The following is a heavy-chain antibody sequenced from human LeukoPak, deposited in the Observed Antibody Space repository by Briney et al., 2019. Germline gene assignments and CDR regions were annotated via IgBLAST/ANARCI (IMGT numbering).Heavy chain of an antibody. CDR2: IYDSGST. J-gene: IGHJ5*02. CDR1: GGSISSGAYY. CDR3: ASSPRGYDYGCKWFDP. D-gene: IGHD5-18*01. V-gene: IGHV4-31*03. Sequence: PSQTLSLTCTVSGGSISSGAYYWSWIRQHPEKGLEWIGYIYDSGSTYYNPSLKSRITTSVDTSKNQFSLKLSSVTAADTAVYYCASSPRGYDYGCKWFDPWGPGTLVTVSS.